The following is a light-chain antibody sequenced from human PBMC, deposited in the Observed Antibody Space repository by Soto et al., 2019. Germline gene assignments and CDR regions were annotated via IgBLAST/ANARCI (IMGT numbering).Light chain of an antibody. V-gene: IGKV1-5*03. CDR1: QSISRW. Sequence: DIQMTQSPFTLSASVGDRVTITCRASQSISRWLAWYQQKPRKAPKLLIYRASSLERGVPSRFSGSGSRTGFTLTLSGLQFDDYATYYCHRYPSWTFVQGTKVEIK. J-gene: IGKJ1*01. CDR3: HRYPSWT. CDR2: RAS.